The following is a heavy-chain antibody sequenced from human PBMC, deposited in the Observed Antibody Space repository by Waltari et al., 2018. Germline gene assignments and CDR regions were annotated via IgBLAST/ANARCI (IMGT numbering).Heavy chain of an antibody. CDR3: AKDRDRSGYFDL. J-gene: IGHJ2*01. CDR2: ISGSGGST. CDR1: GGSISSSSYY. V-gene: IGHV3-23*01. D-gene: IGHD3-10*01. Sequence: LQLQESGPGLVKPSETLSLTCTVSGGSISSSSYYWGWIRQAPGKGLEWVSAISGSGGSTYYADSVKGRFTISRDNSKNTLYLQMNSLRAEDTAVYYCAKDRDRSGYFDLWGRGTLVTVSS.